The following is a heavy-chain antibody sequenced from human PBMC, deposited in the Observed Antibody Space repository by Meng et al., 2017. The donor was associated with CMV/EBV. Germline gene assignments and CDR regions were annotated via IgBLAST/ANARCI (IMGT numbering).Heavy chain of an antibody. CDR3: TTAAYYDFWSGYYLNYFDY. CDR2: IKSKTDGGTT. V-gene: IGHV3-15*01. Sequence: GGSLRLSCAASGFTFSNAWMSWVRQAPGKGLEWVGRIKSKTDGGTTDYAAPVKGRFTISRDDSKNTLYLQMNSLKTEDTAVYYCTTAAYYDFWSGYYLNYFDYWGQGTTVTVSS. J-gene: IGHJ4*03. CDR1: GFTFSNAW. D-gene: IGHD3-3*01.